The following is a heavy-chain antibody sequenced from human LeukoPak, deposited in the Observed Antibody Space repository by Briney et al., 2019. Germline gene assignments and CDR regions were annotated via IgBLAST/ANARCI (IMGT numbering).Heavy chain of an antibody. Sequence: PGGSLRLSCEASGFTFSSLAMSWVRQAPGKGLEWLSGISASGNYIDYADSVKGRFTISRDNAKNTLYIEMYSLRAEDTAVYYCARDGSWGDYQFYFYMDVWGKGTTVTVSS. CDR3: ARDGSWGDYQFYFYMDV. V-gene: IGHV3-23*01. CDR2: ISASGNYI. J-gene: IGHJ6*03. CDR1: GFTFSSLA. D-gene: IGHD2-2*01.